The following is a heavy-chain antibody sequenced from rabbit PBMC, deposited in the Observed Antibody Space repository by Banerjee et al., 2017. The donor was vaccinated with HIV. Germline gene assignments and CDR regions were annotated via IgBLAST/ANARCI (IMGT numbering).Heavy chain of an antibody. CDR1: GFSFSNNYV. D-gene: IGHD2-1*01. V-gene: IGHV1S45*01. CDR3: ARYGGDYYYNL. Sequence: QEQLEESGGGLVKPEGSLTLTCKASGFSFSNNYVICWVRQAPGKGLEWIACIYTGDGDIYYASWAKGRFTISKTSSTTVTLQMTSLTAADTATYFCARYGGDYYYNLWGPGTLVTVS. CDR2: IYTGDGDI. J-gene: IGHJ6*01.